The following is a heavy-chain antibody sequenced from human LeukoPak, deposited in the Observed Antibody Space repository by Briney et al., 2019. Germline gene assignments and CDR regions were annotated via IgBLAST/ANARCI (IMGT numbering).Heavy chain of an antibody. D-gene: IGHD6-13*01. J-gene: IGHJ4*02. CDR2: ISGNGGNT. V-gene: IGHV3-23*01. CDR3: ARDDEAAPLY. Sequence: GGSLRLSCAASGFPFSSYAMSWVRQAPGKGLEWVSSISGNGGNTYYAESVKGRFTISRDNSKNTLYLQMNSLRAEDTAVYYCARDDEAAPLYWGQGTLVTVSS. CDR1: GFPFSSYA.